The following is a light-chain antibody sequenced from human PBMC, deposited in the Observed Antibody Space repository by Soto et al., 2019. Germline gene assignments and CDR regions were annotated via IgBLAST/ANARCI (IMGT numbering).Light chain of an antibody. J-gene: IGKJ4*01. CDR1: RSITTH. CDR3: QQSYTTPRT. CDR2: ATS. V-gene: IGKV1-39*01. Sequence: DIQMTQSPSSLSASIGDRVTITCRASRSITTHLNWYQQKPGKAPKLLIYATSSLQSGVPARFRGSGSGPDFTLTISSLQPEDFATYYCQQSYTTPRTFGGGTKVEIK.